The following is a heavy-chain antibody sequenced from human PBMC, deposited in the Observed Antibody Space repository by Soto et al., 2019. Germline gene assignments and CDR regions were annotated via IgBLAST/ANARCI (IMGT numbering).Heavy chain of an antibody. J-gene: IGHJ5*02. Sequence: SETLSLTCTGSGNTISNYYWTWIRQPPGKGLEWIGCIYYSGSTSYNPSLKSRVTISVDTSKTQFSLKLSSVTAADTAVYYCARSRNDWYGLDPWGQGTLVTVS. CDR2: IYYSGST. D-gene: IGHD3-9*01. CDR3: ARSRNDWYGLDP. V-gene: IGHV4-59*01. CDR1: GNTISNYY.